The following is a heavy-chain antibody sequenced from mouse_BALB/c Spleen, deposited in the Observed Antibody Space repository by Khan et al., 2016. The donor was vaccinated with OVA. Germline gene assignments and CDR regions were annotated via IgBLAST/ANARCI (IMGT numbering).Heavy chain of an antibody. Sequence: EVKRQESGPGLVKPSQSLSLTCTVTGYSITSGYGWNWIRQFPGNKLEWMGYISYSGSTNYNPSLKSRISITRDTSKNQFFLQLNSVTTEDTATXYCARTARIKYWGQGPTLTVSS. V-gene: IGHV3-2*02. CDR1: GYSITSGYG. D-gene: IGHD1-2*01. CDR2: ISYSGST. J-gene: IGHJ2*01. CDR3: ARTARIKY.